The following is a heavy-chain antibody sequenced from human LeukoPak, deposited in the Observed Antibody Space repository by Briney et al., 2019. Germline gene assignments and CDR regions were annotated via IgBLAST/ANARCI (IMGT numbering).Heavy chain of an antibody. CDR1: GYTFTDYY. V-gene: IGHV1-2*02. CDR2: INPNDGDT. J-gene: IGHJ4*02. D-gene: IGHD2-2*01. CDR3: ARANFLYCSSTTCLFDY. Sequence: ASVKVSCKASGYTFTDYYMHWVRQAPGKGFEWMGWINPNDGDTNYAQKFQGRVTMTRDTSISTAHMEVSRLRSDDTAVYYCARANFLYCSSTTCLFDYWGQGTLVTVSS.